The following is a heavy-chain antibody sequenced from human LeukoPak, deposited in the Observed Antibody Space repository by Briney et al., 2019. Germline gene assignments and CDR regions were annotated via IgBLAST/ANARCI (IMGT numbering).Heavy chain of an antibody. J-gene: IGHJ4*02. CDR3: AKGSTVFGVVIRTYLDY. D-gene: IGHD3-3*01. CDR2: ISYDGSNE. Sequence: GTSLRLSCAASEFTFDSYAMHWVRQAPGKGLEWVAVISYDGSNEYYTDSVRGRFSISRDNSKNTLYLQMNSLSAEDTAVYYCAKGSTVFGVVIRTYLDYWGQGTLVTVSS. CDR1: EFTFDSYA. V-gene: IGHV3-30-3*01.